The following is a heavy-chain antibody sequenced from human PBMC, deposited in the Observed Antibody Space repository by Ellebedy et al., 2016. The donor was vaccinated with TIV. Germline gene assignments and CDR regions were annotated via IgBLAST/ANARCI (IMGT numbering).Heavy chain of an antibody. CDR1: GFTFSFYN. D-gene: IGHD2-2*01. J-gene: IGHJ3*02. CDR3: ARDLCSGTSCYSRMVAFDI. Sequence: GESLKISCAASGFTFSFYNMNWVRQAPGKGLEWVSSISSSSTYIYYADSVKGRFTISRDNAKNSLYLQMNSLRAEDTAVYYCARDLCSGTSCYSRMVAFDIWGQGTMVTVSS. CDR2: ISSSSTYI. V-gene: IGHV3-21*01.